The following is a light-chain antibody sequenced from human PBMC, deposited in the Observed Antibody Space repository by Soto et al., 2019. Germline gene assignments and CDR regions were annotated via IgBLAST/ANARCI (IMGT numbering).Light chain of an antibody. V-gene: IGKV3-20*01. CDR1: QSVSNNY. J-gene: IGKJ1*01. CDR2: GAS. Sequence: EIVLTQSPGTLSLSPGERATLSCRASQSVSNNYLAWYQQKPGQAPRLPIYGASNRATGIPDRFSGSGSGTDFPLTISRLEAEDSAVYYCQQYGSSGTFGQGTKVEIK. CDR3: QQYGSSGT.